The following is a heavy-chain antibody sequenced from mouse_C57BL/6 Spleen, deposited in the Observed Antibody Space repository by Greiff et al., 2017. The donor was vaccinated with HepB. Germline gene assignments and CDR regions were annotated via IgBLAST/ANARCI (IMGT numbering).Heavy chain of an antibody. D-gene: IGHD2-10*01. Sequence: VQLQQSGAELARPGASVKMSCKASGYTFTSYTMHWVKQRPGQGLEWIGYINPSSGYTKYNQKFKDKATLTADKSSSTAYMQLSSLTSEDSAVYYCARSYYGNWYFDVWGTGTTVTVAS. CDR2: INPSSGYT. V-gene: IGHV1-4*01. CDR1: GYTFTSYT. J-gene: IGHJ1*03. CDR3: ARSYYGNWYFDV.